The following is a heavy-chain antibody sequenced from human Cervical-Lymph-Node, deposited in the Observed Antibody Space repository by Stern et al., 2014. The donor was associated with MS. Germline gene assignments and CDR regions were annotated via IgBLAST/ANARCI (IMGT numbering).Heavy chain of an antibody. CDR3: SRDADAYSLVFGY. CDR2: IHYSGTT. J-gene: IGHJ4*02. D-gene: IGHD5-24*01. V-gene: IGHV4-30-4*01. Sequence: QVHLQEAGPGLVKPSQTLSLTCAVSGGSISSGEYYWSWIRQSPGKGLEWLGYIHYSGTTYYNPSLKSRVIISVDTSKNQFSLKLSSVTAADTAVYYCSRDADAYSLVFGYWGRGTLVTVSS. CDR1: GGSISSGEYY.